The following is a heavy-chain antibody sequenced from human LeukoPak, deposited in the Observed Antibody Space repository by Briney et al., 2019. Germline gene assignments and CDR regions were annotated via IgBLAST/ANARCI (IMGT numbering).Heavy chain of an antibody. D-gene: IGHD3-22*01. Sequence: GGSLRLSCAASGFTFSTHEMNWGRQAPGKGLEWVSYITRSGTTIYYADSVKGRFTISRDNAKNSLYLQMNGLRDEDTAVYYCARGGNIGYDYNAFDIWGQGTMVTVSS. J-gene: IGHJ3*02. CDR2: ITRSGTTI. CDR3: ARGGNIGYDYNAFDI. CDR1: GFTFSTHE. V-gene: IGHV3-48*03.